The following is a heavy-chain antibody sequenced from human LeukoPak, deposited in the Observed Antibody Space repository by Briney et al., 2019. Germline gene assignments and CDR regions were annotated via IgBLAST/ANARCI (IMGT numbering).Heavy chain of an antibody. CDR1: GGTFSSYA. V-gene: IGHV1-69*13. J-gene: IGHJ6*02. D-gene: IGHD3-3*01. CDR2: IIPIFGTA. CDR3: ARDVAITIFGVVIINGIDV. Sequence: AASVKVSCKASGGTFSSYAISWVRQAPGQGLEWMGGIIPIFGTANYAQKFQGRVTITADESTSTAYMELSSLRSEDTAVYYCARDVAITIFGVVIINGIDVWGQGTTVTVSS.